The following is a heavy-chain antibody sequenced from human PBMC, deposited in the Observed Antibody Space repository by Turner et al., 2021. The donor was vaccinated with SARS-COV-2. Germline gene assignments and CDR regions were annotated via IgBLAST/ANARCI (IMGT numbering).Heavy chain of an antibody. Sequence: EVQLVESGGGLVQPGGSLRHSCAASGFTSSSYWMSWVRQAPGKGPEWVANIKQDGSEKYYVDSVKGRFTISRDNAKNSLYLQMSSLRAEDTAVYYCARVSGAAVWGNYAFDIWGQGTMVTVSS. CDR1: GFTSSSYW. CDR3: ARVSGAAVWGNYAFDI. D-gene: IGHD3-16*01. CDR2: IKQDGSEK. V-gene: IGHV3-7*01. J-gene: IGHJ3*02.